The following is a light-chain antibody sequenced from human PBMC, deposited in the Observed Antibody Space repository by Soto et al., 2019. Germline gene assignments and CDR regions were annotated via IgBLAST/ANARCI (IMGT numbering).Light chain of an antibody. Sequence: DIHLTQSPSTLSASVGDRVTITFRSSQSVSIWLAWYRQKPGKAPEVLVWDASSLQRGVPSRFSGSGSGTEFTLTISSLQPDDFATYYCQQYNGYSTWTFGQGTKVDI. CDR1: QSVSIW. CDR3: QQYNGYSTWT. J-gene: IGKJ1*01. CDR2: DAS. V-gene: IGKV1-5*01.